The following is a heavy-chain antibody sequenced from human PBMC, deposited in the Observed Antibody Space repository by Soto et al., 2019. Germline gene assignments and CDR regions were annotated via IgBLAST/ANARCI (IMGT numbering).Heavy chain of an antibody. Sequence: QITLKESGPALVKPTQTLTLTCTFSGFSLSTSGVGVGWIRQPPGKALDWLALIYWDDDKRYSPSLKSRLTIHKDTSKNQVFLIMTNMDPVDTATYYCAHRHQQLGYFAYWGQGTLVTVST. CDR1: GFSLSTSGVG. CDR3: AHRHQQLGYFAY. J-gene: IGHJ4*02. CDR2: IYWDDDK. V-gene: IGHV2-5*02. D-gene: IGHD2-2*01.